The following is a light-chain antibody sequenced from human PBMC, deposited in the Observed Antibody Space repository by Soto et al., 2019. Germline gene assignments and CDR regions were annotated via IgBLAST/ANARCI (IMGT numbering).Light chain of an antibody. CDR3: CSYAGPYCPPYD. V-gene: IGLV2-23*02. Sequence: QSVLTQPASVSGSTGQSITISCTGTNNDVGYYFIVSWYQHHPGRPPRLIIYEVTKRPSGFSKRFICFESGYAASLTISGLQADDAAHYYCCSYAGPYCPPYDFLNGTRVTVL. CDR2: EVT. J-gene: IGLJ1*01. CDR1: NNDVGYYFI.